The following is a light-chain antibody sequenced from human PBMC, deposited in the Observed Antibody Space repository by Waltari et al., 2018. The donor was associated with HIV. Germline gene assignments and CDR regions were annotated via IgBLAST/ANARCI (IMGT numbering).Light chain of an antibody. V-gene: IGLV2-14*01. J-gene: IGLJ2*01. CDR2: EAS. Sequence: QSALTQPASVSGSPGPSITISCTGTSSDIGGYIYVSWYQQHSGKAPKLMIYEASNRPSGVSDRFSGSKSGNTASLTISGLQAEDEADYYRVSYTSSSTLILGGGTKVTVL. CDR3: VSYTSSSTLI. CDR1: SSDIGGYIY.